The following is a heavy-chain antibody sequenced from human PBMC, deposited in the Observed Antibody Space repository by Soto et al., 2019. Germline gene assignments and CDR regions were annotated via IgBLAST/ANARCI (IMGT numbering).Heavy chain of an antibody. Sequence: QVQLVQSGAEVKKPGASVKVSCKASGYTFTSYYMHWVRQAPGQGLEWMGVINPSGGSTSYAQNFQDRVNMTEDTSTSTVYMELSSQRAENTAGYYCARGAHATPGNYWAQGTLVTVAS. CDR2: INPSGGST. D-gene: IGHD2-15*01. CDR3: ARGAHATPGNY. V-gene: IGHV1-46*01. J-gene: IGHJ4*02. CDR1: GYTFTSYY.